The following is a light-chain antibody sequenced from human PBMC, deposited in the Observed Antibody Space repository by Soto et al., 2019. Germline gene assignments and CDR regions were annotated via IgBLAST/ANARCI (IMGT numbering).Light chain of an antibody. CDR1: SGDVGSYNL. J-gene: IGLJ1*01. V-gene: IGLV2-11*01. CDR3: CSFAGTYTYV. CDR2: DVS. Sequence: QSALTQPASVSGSPGQSITISLTGTSGDVGSYNLVSWYQHHPGKGPRVMIYDVSKRPSGVPDRFSGSKSGNTASLTISGLQAEDEADYYCCSFAGTYTYVFATGTKLTVL.